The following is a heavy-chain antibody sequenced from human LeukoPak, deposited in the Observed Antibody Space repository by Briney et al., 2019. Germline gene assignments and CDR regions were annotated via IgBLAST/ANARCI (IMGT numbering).Heavy chain of an antibody. V-gene: IGHV3-7*01. CDR2: IKHNGNEK. CDR3: ARELRTFDS. D-gene: IGHD3-16*01. CDR1: GFTFSIYW. Sequence: GGSLRLSCAASGFTFSIYWMTWVRQAPGKGLEWVANIKHNGNEKNYVDSVEGRFTISRDNAKNSLSLQMNSLRAEDTAVYYCARELRTFDSWGQGTLVTVSS. J-gene: IGHJ4*02.